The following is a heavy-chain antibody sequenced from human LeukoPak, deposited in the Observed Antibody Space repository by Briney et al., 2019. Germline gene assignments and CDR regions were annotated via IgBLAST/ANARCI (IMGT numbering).Heavy chain of an antibody. CDR1: GGSISSSSYY. D-gene: IGHD2-8*01. CDR2: IYYSGST. V-gene: IGHV4-39*01. Sequence: SETLSLTCTVSGGSISSSSYYWGWLRQPPGTGLEWLGSIYYSGSTYYNPSLKSRVTISVDTSKNQFSLKLSSVTAADTAVYYCARPGRMGAVYYGMDVWGQGTTVTVSS. CDR3: ARPGRMGAVYYGMDV. J-gene: IGHJ6*02.